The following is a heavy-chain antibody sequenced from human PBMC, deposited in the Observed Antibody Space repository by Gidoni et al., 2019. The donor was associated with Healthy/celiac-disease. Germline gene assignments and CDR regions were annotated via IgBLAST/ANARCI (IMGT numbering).Heavy chain of an antibody. CDR1: GFSLTNPRMG. CDR2: IFSNDEK. D-gene: IGHD6-13*01. CDR3: ARIPYSSSWTDYYGMDV. Sequence: QVTLKESGPVLVKPTATLTLTCPVSGFSLTNPRMGVSWIRQPPGKALEWLAHIFSNDEKSYSTSLKSRLTISKDTSKSQVVLTMTNMDPVDTATYYCARIPYSSSWTDYYGMDVWGQGTTVTVSS. J-gene: IGHJ6*02. V-gene: IGHV2-26*01.